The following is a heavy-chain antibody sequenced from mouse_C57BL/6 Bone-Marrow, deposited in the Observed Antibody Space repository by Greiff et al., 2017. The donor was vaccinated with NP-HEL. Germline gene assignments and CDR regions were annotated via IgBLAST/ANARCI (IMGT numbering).Heavy chain of an antibody. J-gene: IGHJ4*01. V-gene: IGHV14-4*01. Sequence: EVQLQQSGAELVRPGASVKLSCTASGFNIKDDYMHWVKQRPEQGLEWIGWIDPENGDTEYASKFKGKATITADTSSNTAYLQLSSLTSEDTAVYYCTTGTTVVAPYYAMYYWGQGTSVTVSS. CDR2: IDPENGDT. CDR1: GFNIKDDY. CDR3: TTGTTVVAPYYAMYY. D-gene: IGHD1-1*01.